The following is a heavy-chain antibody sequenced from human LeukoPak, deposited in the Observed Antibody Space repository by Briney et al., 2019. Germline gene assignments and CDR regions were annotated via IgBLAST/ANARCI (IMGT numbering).Heavy chain of an antibody. V-gene: IGHV3-53*01. CDR3: ARVTYDSSGYYYARISDAFDI. CDR1: GFTVSSNY. J-gene: IGHJ3*02. CDR2: IYSGGST. Sequence: GGSLRLSCAASGFTVSSNYMSWVRQAPGKGLEWVSVIYSGGSTYYADSVKGRFTISRDDSKNTLYLQMNSLRAEDTAVYYCARVTYDSSGYYYARISDAFDIWGQGTMVTVSS. D-gene: IGHD3-22*01.